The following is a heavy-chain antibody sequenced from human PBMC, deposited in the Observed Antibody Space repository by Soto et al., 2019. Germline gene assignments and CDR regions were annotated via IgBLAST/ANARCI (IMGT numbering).Heavy chain of an antibody. V-gene: IGHV3-33*01. J-gene: IGHJ3*02. CDR1: GFTFSSYG. CDR2: IWYDGSNK. D-gene: IGHD3-22*01. CDR3: ARDREYYDSSGSSGLDAFDI. Sequence: QVQLVESGGGVVQPGRSLRLSCAASGFTFSSYGMHWVRRAPGKGLEWVAVIWYDGSNKYYADSVKGRFTISRDNSKNTLYLQMNSLRAEDTAVYYCARDREYYDSSGSSGLDAFDIWGQGTMVTVSS.